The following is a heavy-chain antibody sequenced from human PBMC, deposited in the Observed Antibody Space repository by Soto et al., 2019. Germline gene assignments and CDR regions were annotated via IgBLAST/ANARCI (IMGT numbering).Heavy chain of an antibody. Sequence: EVQLVESGGGLVQPGGSLRLSCAASGFTVSSNYMSWVRQAPGKGLEWVSVIYSGGSTYYADSVKGRFTISRHNSKNTLYLQMNSLRAEDTAVYYCARAIHDGVTRKYYFDYWGQGTLVTVSS. CDR3: ARAIHDGVTRKYYFDY. D-gene: IGHD4-17*01. V-gene: IGHV3-53*04. CDR2: IYSGGST. CDR1: GFTVSSNY. J-gene: IGHJ4*02.